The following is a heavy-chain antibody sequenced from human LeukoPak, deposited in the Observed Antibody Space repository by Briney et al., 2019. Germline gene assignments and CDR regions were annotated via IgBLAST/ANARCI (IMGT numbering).Heavy chain of an antibody. Sequence: SETLSLTCTVSGGSISSSSYYWGWIRQPPGKGLEWIGSIYYSGSTYYNPSLKSRVTISVDTSNNQFSLKLSSVTAADTAVYYCACSYYYGSGSYHYFDYWGQGTLVTVSS. CDR3: ACSYYYGSGSYHYFDY. V-gene: IGHV4-39*01. CDR1: GGSISSSSYY. J-gene: IGHJ4*02. CDR2: IYYSGST. D-gene: IGHD3-10*01.